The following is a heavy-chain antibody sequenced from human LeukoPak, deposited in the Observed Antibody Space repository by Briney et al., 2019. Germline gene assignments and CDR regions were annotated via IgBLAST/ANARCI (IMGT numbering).Heavy chain of an antibody. CDR1: GGTFSSYA. V-gene: IGHV1-69*04. CDR2: IIPILGIA. CDR3: ARVSPDRVTKRSHAFPLCGGDCSLGY. J-gene: IGHJ4*02. D-gene: IGHD2-21*02. Sequence: PEASVKVSCKASGGTFSSYAISWVRQAPGQGLEWMGRIIPILGIANYAQKFQGRVTITADKSTSTAYMELSSLRSEDTAVYYCARVSPDRVTKRSHAFPLCGGDCSLGYWGQGTLVTVSS.